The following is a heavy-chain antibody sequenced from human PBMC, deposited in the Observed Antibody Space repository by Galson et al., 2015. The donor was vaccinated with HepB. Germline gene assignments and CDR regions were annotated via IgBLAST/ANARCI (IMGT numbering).Heavy chain of an antibody. V-gene: IGHV4-34*01. Sequence: SETLSLTCVVYGGSFSGYYWSWIRQPPGKGLEWIGEIDHSGSTKYNPSLKSRVTISVDTSKNQFSLKLSSVTAADTAVYYCARGLGTAIFGVVSGGYMDVWGKGTTVTVSS. J-gene: IGHJ6*03. CDR2: IDHSGST. CDR1: GGSFSGYY. D-gene: IGHD3-3*01. CDR3: ARGLGTAIFGVVSGGYMDV.